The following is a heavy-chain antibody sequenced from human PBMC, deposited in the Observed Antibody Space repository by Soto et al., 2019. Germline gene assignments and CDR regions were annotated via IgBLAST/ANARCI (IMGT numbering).Heavy chain of an antibody. CDR2: ISGSGGST. V-gene: IGHV3-23*01. Sequence: GGSLRLSCAASGFTFSSYAMSWVRQAPGKGLEWVSAISGSGGSTYYADSVKGRFSISRDNSKNTLYLQMNSLRAEDTAAYYCAKDGVGSVGAFDIWGQGTMVTVSS. CDR1: GFTFSSYA. CDR3: AKDGVGSVGAFDI. J-gene: IGHJ3*02. D-gene: IGHD6-19*01.